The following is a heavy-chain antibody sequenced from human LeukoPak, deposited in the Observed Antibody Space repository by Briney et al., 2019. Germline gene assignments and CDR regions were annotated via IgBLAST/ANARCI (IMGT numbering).Heavy chain of an antibody. Sequence: GGSLRLSCAASGFTFSSYTMNWVRQAPGKGLEWVSSMSSRSSYIYYADSVKGRFTISRDNAKNSLFLQMNSLRAEDTAVYHCARVLEGNSYGNAFDIWGQGTMVTVSS. CDR1: GFTFSSYT. CDR3: ARVLEGNSYGNAFDI. J-gene: IGHJ3*02. V-gene: IGHV3-21*01. D-gene: IGHD5-18*01. CDR2: MSSRSSYI.